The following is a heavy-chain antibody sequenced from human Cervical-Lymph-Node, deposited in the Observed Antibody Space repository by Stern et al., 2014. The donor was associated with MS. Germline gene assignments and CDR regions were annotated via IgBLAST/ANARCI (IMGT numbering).Heavy chain of an antibody. CDR2: FHDPGSP. J-gene: IGHJ4*02. V-gene: IGHV4-4*08. D-gene: IGHD4-17*01. CDR1: GASITTNH. Sequence: QVQLLQSGPGLVKPSETLSLPCVVSGASITTNHWSWIRQSPGKGLEWIGKFHDPGSPTYIPAPQSRAPPAITPSTKHFSLSLSSGTAADTAVYFCASCDGYSFASWGQGTLVTVSS. CDR3: ASCDGYSFAS.